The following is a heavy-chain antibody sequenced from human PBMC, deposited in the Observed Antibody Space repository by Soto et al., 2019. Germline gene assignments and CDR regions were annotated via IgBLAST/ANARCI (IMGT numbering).Heavy chain of an antibody. Sequence: SETLSLTCAVYGGSFSGYYWSWIRQPPGKGLEWIGEINHSGSTNYNPSLKSRVTISVDTSKNQFSLKLSSVTAADTAVYYCASTEAARPFDYWGQGTLVTVS. V-gene: IGHV4-34*01. J-gene: IGHJ4*02. CDR2: INHSGST. CDR1: GGSFSGYY. CDR3: ASTEAARPFDY. D-gene: IGHD6-6*01.